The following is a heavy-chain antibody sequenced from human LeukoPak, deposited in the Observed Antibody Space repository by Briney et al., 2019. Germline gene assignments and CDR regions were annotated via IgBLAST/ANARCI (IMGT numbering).Heavy chain of an antibody. CDR2: ISGSGDVT. J-gene: IGHJ4*02. Sequence: GGSVRLSCAASGFSFSSYALNWVRQAPGKGLEGVSGISGSGDVTYYADSVGGRLTISRDNAKNTLYLQMNSLIVEDTAIYYCTKGATLVPQGDFEYWGQGTLVTVSS. D-gene: IGHD2-8*02. CDR3: TKGATLVPQGDFEY. CDR1: GFSFSSYA. V-gene: IGHV3-23*01.